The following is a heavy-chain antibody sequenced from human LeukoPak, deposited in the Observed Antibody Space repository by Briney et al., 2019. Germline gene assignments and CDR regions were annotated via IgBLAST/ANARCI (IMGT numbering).Heavy chain of an antibody. Sequence: GASVKVSCNASGYTFTSYGISWARQAPGQGLEWVGWMSVHNGKTKYAQNLQGRITMTKDTSTTTAYMELTSLRSDDTAVKYCARDPEVASCHYGGVGTLVTVSS. CDR3: ARDPEVASCHY. V-gene: IGHV1-18*01. CDR2: MSVHNGKT. CDR1: GYTFTSYG. J-gene: IGHJ4*02. D-gene: IGHD5-12*01.